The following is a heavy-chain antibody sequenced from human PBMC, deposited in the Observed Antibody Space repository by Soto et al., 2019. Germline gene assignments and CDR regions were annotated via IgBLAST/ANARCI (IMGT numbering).Heavy chain of an antibody. CDR1: GFTFSSYA. CDR2: ISSDGINK. Sequence: QVQLVESGGGVVQPGRSLRLSCAASGFTFSSYAMHWVRQAPGKGLEWVALISSDGINKYYADSVKGRFTLSRDNSKNTLYLQKNSMRAEDTAVYYCANVHLISMFRGVIAQEYFQLWGQGTLVTVTS. V-gene: IGHV3-30*18. D-gene: IGHD3-10*01. CDR3: ANVHLISMFRGVIAQEYFQL. J-gene: IGHJ1*01.